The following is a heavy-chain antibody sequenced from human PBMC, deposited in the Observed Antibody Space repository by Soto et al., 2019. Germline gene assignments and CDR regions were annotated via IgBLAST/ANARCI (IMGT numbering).Heavy chain of an antibody. CDR2: IYYSGST. Sequence: SETLSLTCTVSGGSISSYYWSWIRQPPGKGLEWIGYIYYSGSTNYNPSIKSRVTISVDTSKNQFSLKLSSVTAADTAVYYCARGAYYDYIWGSYRFFDYWGQGTLVTVSS. J-gene: IGHJ4*02. D-gene: IGHD3-16*02. CDR1: GGSISSYY. V-gene: IGHV4-59*01. CDR3: ARGAYYDYIWGSYRFFDY.